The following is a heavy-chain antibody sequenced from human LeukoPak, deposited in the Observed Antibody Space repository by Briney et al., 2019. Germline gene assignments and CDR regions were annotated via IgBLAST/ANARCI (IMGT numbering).Heavy chain of an antibody. J-gene: IGHJ4*02. CDR1: GFSFNNDW. CDR3: TRRLDE. Sequence: PGGSLGLSCATSGFSFNNDWMDWVRQAPGKGLEWVANINQDGSEKNCLDSVKGRFTISRDNAQNSLYLQMNGLRVEDTAVYYCTRRLDEWGQGTLVTVSS. V-gene: IGHV3-7*01. D-gene: IGHD3-16*01. CDR2: INQDGSEK.